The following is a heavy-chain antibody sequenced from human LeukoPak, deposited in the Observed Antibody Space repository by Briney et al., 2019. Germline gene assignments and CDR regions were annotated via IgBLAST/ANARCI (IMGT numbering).Heavy chain of an antibody. CDR1: GFTFSSYW. CDR3: ASTRTGYSYYFDY. Sequence: GGSLRLSCAASGFTFSSYWMSWARQAPGKGLEWVANIKQDGSEKYYVDSVKGRFTISRDNAKNSLYLQMNSLRAEDTAVYYCASTRTGYSYYFDYWGQGTLVTVSS. CDR2: IKQDGSEK. J-gene: IGHJ4*02. D-gene: IGHD1-14*01. V-gene: IGHV3-7*03.